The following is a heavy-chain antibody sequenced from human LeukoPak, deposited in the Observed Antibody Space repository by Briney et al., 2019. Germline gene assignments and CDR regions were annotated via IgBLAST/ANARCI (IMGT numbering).Heavy chain of an antibody. CDR2: IWYDGSNK. Sequence: RPGGSLRLSCAASGFTFSSYGMHWVRQAPGKGLEWVAVIWYDGSNKYYADSVKGRFTISRDNAKNSLYLQMSSLRVEDTAVYYCARLVTMTRPDDAFDIWGQGTMVTVSS. J-gene: IGHJ3*02. CDR3: ARLVTMTRPDDAFDI. D-gene: IGHD2-21*02. CDR1: GFTFSSYG. V-gene: IGHV3-33*01.